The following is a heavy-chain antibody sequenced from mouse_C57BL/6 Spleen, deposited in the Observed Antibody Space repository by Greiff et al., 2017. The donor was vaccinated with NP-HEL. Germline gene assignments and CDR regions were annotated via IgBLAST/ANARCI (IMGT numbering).Heavy chain of an antibody. J-gene: IGHJ1*03. CDR2: INPSTGGT. CDR3: ARYERYFDV. Sequence: EVKLVESGPELVKPGASVKISCKASGYSFTGYYMNWVKQSPEKSLEWIGEINPSTGGTTYNQKFKAKATLTVDKSSSTAYMQLKSLTSEDSAVYYCARYERYFDVWGTGTTVTVSS. D-gene: IGHD2-3*01. CDR1: GYSFTGYY. V-gene: IGHV1-42*01.